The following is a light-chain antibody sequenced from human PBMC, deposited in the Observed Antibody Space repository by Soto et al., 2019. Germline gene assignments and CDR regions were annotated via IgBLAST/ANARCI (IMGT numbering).Light chain of an antibody. V-gene: IGLV1-40*01. Sequence: QSVLTQPPSVSGAPGQRVTISCTGSSSNIGAGYDVHWYQQLPGTAPKLLIYGNNNRPSGDPDRFSGSKSGTSASLAITGLQAEDXADYYCQSYDSSLNNYVFGTGTKLTVL. CDR3: QSYDSSLNNYV. J-gene: IGLJ1*01. CDR1: SSNIGAGYD. CDR2: GNN.